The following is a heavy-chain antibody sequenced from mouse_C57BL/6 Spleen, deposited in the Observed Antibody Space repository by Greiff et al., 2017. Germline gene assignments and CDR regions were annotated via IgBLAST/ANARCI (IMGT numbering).Heavy chain of an antibody. Sequence: VKLMESGPGLVQPSQSLSITCTVSGFSLTSYGVHWVRQSPGKGLEWLGVIWSGGSTDYNAAFISRLSISKDNSKSQVFFKMNSLQADDTAIYYCASPTIVTTDAMDYWGQGTSVTVSS. CDR3: ASPTIVTTDAMDY. CDR2: IWSGGST. D-gene: IGHD2-5*01. CDR1: GFSLTSYG. J-gene: IGHJ4*01. V-gene: IGHV2-2*01.